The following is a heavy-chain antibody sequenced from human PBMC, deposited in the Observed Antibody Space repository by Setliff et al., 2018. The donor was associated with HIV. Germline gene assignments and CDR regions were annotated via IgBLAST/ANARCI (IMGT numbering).Heavy chain of an antibody. CDR2: VFYTGST. CDR1: SDSINNNNYY. Sequence: PSETLSLTCSVSSDSINNNNYYWGWIRQPPGKGLEWIASVFYTGSTYYRPSLESRVTLSVELSKNHFSLELTSVTAADTAVYYCARQSYYVTGSFYTDVFDLWGQGAVVTVSS. D-gene: IGHD3-10*01. J-gene: IGHJ3*01. V-gene: IGHV4-39*01. CDR3: ARQSYYVTGSFYTDVFDL.